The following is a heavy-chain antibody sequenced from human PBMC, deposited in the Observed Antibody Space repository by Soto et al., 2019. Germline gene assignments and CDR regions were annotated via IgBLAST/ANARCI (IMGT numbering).Heavy chain of an antibody. CDR1: GGTCSSYA. CDR2: IIPIFGTA. D-gene: IGHD2-15*01. CDR3: ARVDVVVLAATMEAFDI. J-gene: IGHJ3*02. Sequence: QVQLVQSGAEVKKPGSSVKVSCKASGGTCSSYAISWVRQAPGQGLEWMGGIIPIFGTANYAQKFQGRVTITADESTSTAYMELSSLRSEDTAVYYCARVDVVVLAATMEAFDIWGQGTMVTVSS. V-gene: IGHV1-69*01.